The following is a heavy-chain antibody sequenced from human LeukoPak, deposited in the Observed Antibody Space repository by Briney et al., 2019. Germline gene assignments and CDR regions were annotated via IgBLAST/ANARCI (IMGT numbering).Heavy chain of an antibody. CDR3: GGDQNQHYFDH. Sequence: SETLSLTCTVSSASITKYYCSCSRQPPGKSLEYIGHIYYIVTTDYNPSPKSRVTMSVDTSKNQFSLSLVSVTASDPRVYFCGGDQNQHYFDHWGQGTLVAVSS. V-gene: IGHV4-59*01. CDR1: SASITKYY. CDR2: IYYIVTT. J-gene: IGHJ4*02.